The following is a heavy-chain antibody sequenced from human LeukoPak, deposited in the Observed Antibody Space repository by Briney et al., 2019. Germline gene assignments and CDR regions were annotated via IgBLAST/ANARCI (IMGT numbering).Heavy chain of an antibody. V-gene: IGHV3-7*01. CDR3: AIPAQTDY. CDR1: GFSFTSYW. J-gene: IGHJ4*02. Sequence: GGSLRLSCAASGFSFTSYWMSWVRQAPGKGLEWVANIKQDGSAKYYVDSVMGRFTISRDNAKNSLYLQMNSLRAEDTAVYYCAIPAQTDYWGQGTLVTVSS. D-gene: IGHD2-2*01. CDR2: IKQDGSAK.